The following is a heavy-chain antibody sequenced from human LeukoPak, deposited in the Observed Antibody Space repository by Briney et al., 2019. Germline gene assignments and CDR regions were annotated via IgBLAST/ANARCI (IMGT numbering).Heavy chain of an antibody. CDR2: ISGSGGSA. CDR3: ARVKTRFLEWLSPVGAFDI. CDR1: GFTFSSYA. Sequence: GGSLRLSCAASGFTFSSYAMSWVRQAPGKGLEWVSAISGSGGSAYYADSVKGRFTISRDNSKNTLYLQMNSLRAEDTAVYYCARVKTRFLEWLSPVGAFDIWGQGTMVTVSS. J-gene: IGHJ3*02. D-gene: IGHD3-3*01. V-gene: IGHV3-23*01.